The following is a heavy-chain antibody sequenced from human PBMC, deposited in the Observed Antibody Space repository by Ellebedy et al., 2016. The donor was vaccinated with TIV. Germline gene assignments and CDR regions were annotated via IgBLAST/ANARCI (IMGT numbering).Heavy chain of an antibody. CDR3: STLSDTGY. V-gene: IGHV3-74*01. CDR2: INGDGGFT. CDR1: GFIFDDYW. J-gene: IGHJ4*01. D-gene: IGHD2-21*02. Sequence: PGGSLRLSCAASGFIFDDYWMAWVRHAPGKGLVWLSRINGDGGFTSHADFVKGRFTISRDNAKNTLYLQMNSLKAEDTAMYYCSTLSDTGYWGHGTLVTVSS.